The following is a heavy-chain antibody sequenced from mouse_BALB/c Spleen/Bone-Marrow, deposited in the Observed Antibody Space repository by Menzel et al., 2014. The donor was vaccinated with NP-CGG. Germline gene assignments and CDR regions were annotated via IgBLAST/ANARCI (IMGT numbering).Heavy chain of an antibody. CDR1: GYVFSSSW. CDR2: IYPGDGNT. Sequence: QVQLQQSGPELVKPGASVKISCRASGYVFSSSWMNRVKQRPGQGLEWIGRIYPGDGNTNYSGKFKGKATLTADTSSSTACMQISSLTSVDSAVYFCARRRTFITSVVDYFDVWGAGTTVTVSS. CDR3: ARRRTFITSVVDYFDV. J-gene: IGHJ1*01. V-gene: IGHV1-82*01. D-gene: IGHD1-1*02.